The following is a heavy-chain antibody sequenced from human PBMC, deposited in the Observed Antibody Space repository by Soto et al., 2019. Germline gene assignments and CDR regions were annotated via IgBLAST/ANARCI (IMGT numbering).Heavy chain of an antibody. J-gene: IGHJ6*02. CDR3: ARGLRVSSSWYRWYYYYGMDV. CDR1: GFTFSSYD. Sequence: GSLRLSCAASGFTFSSYDMHWVRQATGKGLEWVSAIGTAGDTYYPGSVKGRFTISRENAKNSLYLQMNSLRAGDTAVYYCARGLRVSSSWYRWYYYYGMDVWGQGTTVTVSS. D-gene: IGHD6-13*01. V-gene: IGHV3-13*01. CDR2: IGTAGDT.